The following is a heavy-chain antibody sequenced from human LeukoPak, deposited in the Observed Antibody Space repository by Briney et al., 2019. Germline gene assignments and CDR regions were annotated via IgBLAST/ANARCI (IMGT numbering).Heavy chain of an antibody. Sequence: GGSLRLSCAASGFTFSSYWMSWVRQAPGKGLEWVANIKQDEIEKYFVDSVKGRFTLSRDNVKNSLYLQMNSLRAEDTAVYYCARGYCSGSSCYSGFYFDYWGQGALVTVSS. CDR2: IKQDEIEK. J-gene: IGHJ4*02. CDR3: ARGYCSGSSCYSGFYFDY. CDR1: GFTFSSYW. D-gene: IGHD2-15*01. V-gene: IGHV3-7*01.